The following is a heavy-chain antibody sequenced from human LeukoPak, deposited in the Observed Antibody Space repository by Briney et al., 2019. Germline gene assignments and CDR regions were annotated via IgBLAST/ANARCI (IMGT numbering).Heavy chain of an antibody. CDR2: IKQDGSEK. Sequence: GGSLRLSCAASGFTLNNYRMNWVRQAPGKGLEWVANIKQDGSEKFYVDSVKGRFTISRDGAKNSLFLQMDSVTAEDTAVYYCARVFADYFGSGNAYYYCYYYMDVWGKGTTVTVSS. CDR1: GFTLNNYR. D-gene: IGHD3-10*01. V-gene: IGHV3-7*01. J-gene: IGHJ6*03. CDR3: ARVFADYFGSGNAYYYCYYYMDV.